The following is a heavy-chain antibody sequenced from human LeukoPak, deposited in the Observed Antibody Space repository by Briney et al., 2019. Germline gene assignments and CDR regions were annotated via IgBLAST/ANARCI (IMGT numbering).Heavy chain of an antibody. D-gene: IGHD6-19*01. CDR3: TRGSQWLVTYYFDY. J-gene: IGHJ4*02. V-gene: IGHV3-49*03. Sequence: GGSLRLSCTASGFTFGDYAMSWFRQAPGKGLEWVGFIRSKAYGGTTEYAASVKGRFTISRDDSKSIAYLQMNSLKTEDTAVYYCTRGSQWLVTYYFDYWGQGTLVTVSS. CDR2: IRSKAYGGTT. CDR1: GFTFGDYA.